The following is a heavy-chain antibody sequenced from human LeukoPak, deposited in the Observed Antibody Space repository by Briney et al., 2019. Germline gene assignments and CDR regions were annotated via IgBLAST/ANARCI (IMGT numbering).Heavy chain of an antibody. CDR1: GGSFSGYY. CDR2: INHSGST. J-gene: IGHJ4*02. D-gene: IGHD3-3*01. CDR3: ARFHDFWSSYSDY. Sequence: PSETLSLTCAVYGGSFSGYYWSWIRQPPGKGLEWLGEINHSGSTNYNLSLKSRVTISVDTSKNQFSLKLSSVTAADTAVYYCARFHDFWSSYSDYWGQGTLVTVSS. V-gene: IGHV4-34*01.